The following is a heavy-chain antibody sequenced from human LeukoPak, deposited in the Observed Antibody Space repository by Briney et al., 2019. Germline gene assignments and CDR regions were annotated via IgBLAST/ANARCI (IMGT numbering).Heavy chain of an antibody. CDR1: GFTFSIYA. V-gene: IGHV3-23*01. CDR3: AKVDLYYYDSSGYYED. D-gene: IGHD3-22*01. CDR2: ISGSGGST. Sequence: GGSLRLSCAASGFTFSIYAMSWVRQAPGKGLEWVSAISGSGGSTYYADSVKGRFTISRDNSKNTLYLQMNSLRAEDTAVYYCAKVDLYYYDSSGYYEDWGQGTLVTVSS. J-gene: IGHJ4*02.